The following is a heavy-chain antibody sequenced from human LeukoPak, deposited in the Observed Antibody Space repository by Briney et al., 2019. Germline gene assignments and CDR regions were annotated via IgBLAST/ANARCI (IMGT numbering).Heavy chain of an antibody. CDR1: GFTFGDYG. D-gene: IGHD2-21*01. J-gene: IGHJ5*02. Sequence: GESLKISCTAHGFTFGDYGMSWVRQAPGKGLEWVSSINTGGVNTHYADSVKGRFTISRDNSRYTLYLQMNSLRAEDTALYYCAPQLWDHPGPWGQGIVVTVSS. CDR3: APQLWDHPGP. CDR2: INTGGVNT. V-gene: IGHV3-23*01.